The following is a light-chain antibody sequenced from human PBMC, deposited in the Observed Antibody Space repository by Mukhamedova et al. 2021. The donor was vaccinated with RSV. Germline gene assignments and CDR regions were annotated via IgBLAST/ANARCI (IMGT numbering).Light chain of an antibody. CDR1: NIGSKS. V-gene: IGLV3-21*04. J-gene: IGLJ2*01. CDR2: YDS. Sequence: GGNNIGSKSVHWYQQKPGQAPVLVIYYDSDRPSGIPERFSGSNSGNTATLTISRVEAEDEADYYCQVWDTTVVFGGGTKLTVL. CDR3: QVWDTTVV.